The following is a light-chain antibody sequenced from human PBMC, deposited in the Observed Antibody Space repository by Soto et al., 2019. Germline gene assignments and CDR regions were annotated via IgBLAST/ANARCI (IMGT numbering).Light chain of an antibody. CDR3: QQNNRYSWT. V-gene: IGKV1-39*01. CDR1: QSISSY. Sequence: VQVTQSPSSLSASVGDRVTITCRASQSISSYLNWYQQKPGKAPKLLIYAASSLQSGVPSRFSGSGSGTEFTLTISSLQPDDIGTYYCQQNNRYSWTFGQGTKVDIK. CDR2: AAS. J-gene: IGKJ1*01.